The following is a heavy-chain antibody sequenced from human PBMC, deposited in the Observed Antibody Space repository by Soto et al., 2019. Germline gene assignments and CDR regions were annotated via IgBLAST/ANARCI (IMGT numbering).Heavy chain of an antibody. J-gene: IGHJ4*02. D-gene: IGHD1-26*01. CDR1: GFTFSSYA. CDR3: AKHQRYSGSYYFDY. Sequence: GGSLRLSXAASGFTFSSYAMSWVRQAPGKGLEWVSAISGSGGSTYYADSVKGRFTISRDNSKNTLYLQMNSLRAEGTAVYYCAKHQRYSGSYYFDYWGQGTLVTVSS. V-gene: IGHV3-23*01. CDR2: ISGSGGST.